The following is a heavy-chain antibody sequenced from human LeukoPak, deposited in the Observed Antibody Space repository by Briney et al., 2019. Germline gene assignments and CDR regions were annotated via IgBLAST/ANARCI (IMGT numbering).Heavy chain of an antibody. CDR1: EYTFTSYA. CDR2: INTNTGNP. Sequence: ASVKVSCKASEYTFTSYAMNWVRQAPGQGLEWMGWINTNTGNPTYARGFTGRFVFSLDTSVNTAYLEISDIKAEDNAVYYCARKNNFDAFDIWGQGTMVTVSS. V-gene: IGHV7-4-1*02. D-gene: IGHD2/OR15-2a*01. CDR3: ARKNNFDAFDI. J-gene: IGHJ3*02.